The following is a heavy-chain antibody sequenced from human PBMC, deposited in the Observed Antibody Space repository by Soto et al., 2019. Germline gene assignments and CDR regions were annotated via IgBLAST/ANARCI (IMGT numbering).Heavy chain of an antibody. J-gene: IGHJ4*02. CDR1: GFTFSNYW. Sequence: EVQLVESGGGLVQPGGSLRLSCAASGFTFSNYWMHWVRQAPGKGLVWVSRINPDGSTTNYADSVKGRFTISRDNAKNTLYLQTNSLGAEDTAVYYCARDLGGYASHWGQGTLVTVSS. CDR2: INPDGSTT. D-gene: IGHD3-16*01. V-gene: IGHV3-74*01. CDR3: ARDLGGYASH.